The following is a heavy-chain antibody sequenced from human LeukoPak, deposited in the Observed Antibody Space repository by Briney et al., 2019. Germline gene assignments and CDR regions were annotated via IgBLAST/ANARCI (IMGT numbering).Heavy chain of an antibody. Sequence: PSETLSLTCTVSGGSVSSGSNYWSWIRQPPGKGLEWIGYIYYSGSTNYNPSLKSRVTISVDTSKNQFSLKLSSVTAADTAVYYCARTLGFDYWGQGTLVTVSS. CDR2: IYYSGST. CDR1: GGSVSSGSNY. CDR3: ARTLGFDY. J-gene: IGHJ4*02. D-gene: IGHD6-6*01. V-gene: IGHV4-61*01.